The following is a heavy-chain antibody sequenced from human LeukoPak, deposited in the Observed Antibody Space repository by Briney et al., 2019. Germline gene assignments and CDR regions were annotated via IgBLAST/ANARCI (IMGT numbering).Heavy chain of an antibody. CDR1: GGSISSTSYY. V-gene: IGHV4-39*01. Sequence: SETLSLTCTVSGGSISSTSYYWGWIRQPPGKSLEWIGSMYYSGSTYYNPSLKGRVTMSVDTSKNQFSLKLSSVTAADTAVFYCARLLVGYCSGHNCYYFDYWGQGTLVTVSS. D-gene: IGHD2-15*01. J-gene: IGHJ4*02. CDR3: ARLLVGYCSGHNCYYFDY. CDR2: MYYSGST.